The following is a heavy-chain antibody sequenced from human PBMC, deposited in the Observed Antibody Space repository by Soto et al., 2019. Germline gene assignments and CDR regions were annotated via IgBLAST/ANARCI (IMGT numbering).Heavy chain of an antibody. Sequence: QVQLVQSGAEVKKPESSVKVSCKASGGTFSSYTISWVRQAPGQGLEWMGRIIPILGIANYAQKFQGRVTITADKSTSTAYMELSSLRSEDTAVYYCARGRYGGNPTSGGMDVWGQGTTVTVSS. CDR2: IIPILGIA. J-gene: IGHJ6*02. CDR1: GGTFSSYT. D-gene: IGHD2-15*01. CDR3: ARGRYGGNPTSGGMDV. V-gene: IGHV1-69*02.